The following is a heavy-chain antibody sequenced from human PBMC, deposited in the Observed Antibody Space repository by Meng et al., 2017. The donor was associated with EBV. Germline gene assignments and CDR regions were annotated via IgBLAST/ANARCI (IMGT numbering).Heavy chain of an antibody. J-gene: IGHJ4*02. CDR3: ASESGRGYTPDY. Sequence: QVPCVQSAAEVKKPGSSVKVSCKTSGGPFRYYAISWVRQAPGQGLEWLGGFLPRLGAPNYAQKFHGRVKITADESTSTHYMDLSSLRSEDTAIYYCASESGRGYTPDYWGQGTLVTVSS. D-gene: IGHD3-10*01. CDR1: GGPFRYYA. V-gene: IGHV1-69*01. CDR2: FLPRLGAP.